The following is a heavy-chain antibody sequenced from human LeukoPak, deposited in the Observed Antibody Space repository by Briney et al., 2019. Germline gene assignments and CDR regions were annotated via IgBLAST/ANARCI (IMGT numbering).Heavy chain of an antibody. CDR3: VRGSTLRHYQY. CDR1: GGSVSSGSYY. J-gene: IGHJ4*02. D-gene: IGHD3-16*01. Sequence: KPSETLSLTCTVSGGSVSSGSYYWSWIRQPPGKGLEWIGYIYHSGSTNYNPSLTSRITISVDTSKNQFSLKLSSVTAADTAVYYCVRGSTLRHYQYWGQGTLVTVSS. CDR2: IYHSGST. V-gene: IGHV4-61*01.